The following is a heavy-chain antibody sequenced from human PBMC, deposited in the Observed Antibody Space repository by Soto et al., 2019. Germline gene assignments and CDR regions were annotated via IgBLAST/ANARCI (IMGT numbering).Heavy chain of an antibody. CDR3: ARGCKGDCSATRNWFDP. D-gene: IGHD3-10*02. J-gene: IGHJ5*02. V-gene: IGHV3-30-3*01. Sequence: QVQLVESGGGVVQPGRSLRLSCAASRFTFSSYAMHWVRQAPGKGLEWVAVISYDGSNKYYADSVKGRFTISRDNSKHTLYLQMNSLRAEDTAVYYCARGCKGDCSATRNWFDPWGQGTLVTVSS. CDR1: RFTFSSYA. CDR2: ISYDGSNK.